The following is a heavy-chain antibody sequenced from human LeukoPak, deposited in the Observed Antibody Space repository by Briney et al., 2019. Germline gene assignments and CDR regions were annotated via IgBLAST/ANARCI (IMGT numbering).Heavy chain of an antibody. V-gene: IGHV4-34*01. CDR3: ARGVSATMVRGPIRY. Sequence: SETLSLTCAVYGGSFSGYYWSWIRQPPGKGLEWIGEINHSGSTNYNPSLKSRVTISVDTSKNQFSLKLSSVTAADTAVYYCARGVSATMVRGPIRYWGQGTLVTVSS. J-gene: IGHJ4*02. CDR2: INHSGST. D-gene: IGHD3-10*01. CDR1: GGSFSGYY.